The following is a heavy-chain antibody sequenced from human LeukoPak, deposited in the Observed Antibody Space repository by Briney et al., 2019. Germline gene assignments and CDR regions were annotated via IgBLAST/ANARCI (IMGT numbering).Heavy chain of an antibody. V-gene: IGHV4-59*08. D-gene: IGHD6-19*01. CDR2: IYYSGST. CDR1: GGSISSYY. Sequence: SETLSLTCTVSGGSISSYYWSWIRQPPGKGLEWIGYIYYSGSTNYNPSLKSRVTISVDTSKNQFSLKLSSVTAADTAVYYCARRSRAVAATKGPFDYWGQGTLVTVSS. J-gene: IGHJ4*02. CDR3: ARRSRAVAATKGPFDY.